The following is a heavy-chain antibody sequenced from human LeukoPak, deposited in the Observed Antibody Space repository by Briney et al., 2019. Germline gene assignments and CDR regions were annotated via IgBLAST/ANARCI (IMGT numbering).Heavy chain of an antibody. CDR1: GYTFTNYG. CDR2: ISAYNGNT. Sequence: ASVKVSCKASGYTFTNYGITWVRQAPGQGLEWMGWISAYNGNTNYAQKFQGRVTMTTDTSTSTAYMELRSLRSDDTAVYYCAREKPWGYGSGSDGMEVWGKGTTVTVSS. J-gene: IGHJ6*04. V-gene: IGHV1-18*04. D-gene: IGHD3-10*01. CDR3: AREKPWGYGSGSDGMEV.